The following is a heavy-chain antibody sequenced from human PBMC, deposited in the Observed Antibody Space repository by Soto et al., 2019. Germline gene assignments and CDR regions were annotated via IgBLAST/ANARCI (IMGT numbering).Heavy chain of an antibody. D-gene: IGHD3-3*01. Sequence: ESGGGVVQPGRSLRLSCAASGFTFSNFGMHWGRQAPGKGLEWVAAISADGSDKYFSDSVKGRFTISRDNSKNTLFLQMNSLRVEDTAVYYYTKGSEVARQELDYWGQGTLVTVSS. V-gene: IGHV3-30*18. CDR1: GFTFSNFG. J-gene: IGHJ4*02. CDR2: ISADGSDK. CDR3: TKGSEVARQELDY.